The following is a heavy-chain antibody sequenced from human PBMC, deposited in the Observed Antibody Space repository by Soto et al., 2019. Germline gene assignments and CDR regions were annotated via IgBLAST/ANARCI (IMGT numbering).Heavy chain of an antibody. J-gene: IGHJ6*02. V-gene: IGHV3-33*01. CDR2: IWNDGSNS. D-gene: IGHD6-13*01. Sequence: QVQLVESGGGVVQPGRSLRLSCAASGFTFNNYGMQWVRQAPGKGLEWLAAIWNDGSNSSYANSVKGRFTISRDNSKNTLYLQMSSLRAEDTDVYYCARRQIPPPTRGAANARGGMDVWGQGTTVTVSS. CDR3: ARRQIPPPTRGAANARGGMDV. CDR1: GFTFNNYG.